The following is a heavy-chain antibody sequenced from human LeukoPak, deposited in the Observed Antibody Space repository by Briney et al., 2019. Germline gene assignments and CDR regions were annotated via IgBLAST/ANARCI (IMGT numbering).Heavy chain of an antibody. D-gene: IGHD1-26*01. CDR3: ARDGAIVGATLGY. V-gene: IGHV3-74*01. J-gene: IGHJ4*02. CDR1: GFTFSSYW. Sequence: QLVESGGGLVQPGGSLRLSRAASGFTFSSYWMHWVRQAPGKGLVWVSRINSDGSTTTYADSVKGRFTISRDNSKNTLYLQMNSLRAEDTAVYYCARDGAIVGATLGYWGQGTLVTVSS. CDR2: INSDGSTT.